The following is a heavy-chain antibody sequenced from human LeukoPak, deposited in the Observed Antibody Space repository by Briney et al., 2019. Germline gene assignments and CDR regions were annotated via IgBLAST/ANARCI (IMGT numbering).Heavy chain of an antibody. J-gene: IGHJ4*02. V-gene: IGHV3-74*01. CDR1: GNYW. Sequence: GGSLRLSCAASGNYWMHWVRQAPGKGLVWVSHINSDGSWTSYADSVKGRFTISRDNSKNMLYLQMNSLRAEDTAVYYCAKWKYSNSGIDDYWGQGTLVTVSS. CDR2: INSDGSWT. CDR3: AKWKYSNSGIDDY. D-gene: IGHD6-6*01.